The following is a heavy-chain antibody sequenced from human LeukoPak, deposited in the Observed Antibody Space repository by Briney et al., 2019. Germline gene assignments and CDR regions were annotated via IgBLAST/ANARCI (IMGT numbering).Heavy chain of an antibody. V-gene: IGHV3-30-3*01. D-gene: IGHD4-23*01. CDR2: ISYDGSNK. J-gene: IGHJ4*02. Sequence: GGSLRLSCAASGFTFSSYAMHWVRQAPGKGLEWVAVISYDGSNKYYADSVKGRFTISRDNSKNTLYLQMNSLRAEDTAVYYCARDENDYGGNPRGYFDYWGQGTLVTVSS. CDR1: GFTFSSYA. CDR3: ARDENDYGGNPRGYFDY.